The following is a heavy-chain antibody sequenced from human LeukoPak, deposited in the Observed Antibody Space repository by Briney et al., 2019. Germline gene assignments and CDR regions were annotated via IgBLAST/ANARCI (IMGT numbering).Heavy chain of an antibody. J-gene: IGHJ4*02. D-gene: IGHD3-22*01. CDR2: ISSSGSTI. Sequence: GGSLRLSCAASGFTFSGYYMSWIRQAPGKGLEWVSYISSSGSTIYYADSVKGRFTISRDNAKNSLYLQMNSLRAEDTAVYYCARDRRATYYYDSSGPNWGQGTLVTVSS. CDR3: ARDRRATYYYDSSGPN. V-gene: IGHV3-11*01. CDR1: GFTFSGYY.